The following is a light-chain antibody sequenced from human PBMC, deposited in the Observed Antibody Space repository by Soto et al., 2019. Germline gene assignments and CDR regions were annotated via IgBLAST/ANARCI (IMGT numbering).Light chain of an antibody. J-gene: IGKJ2*01. V-gene: IGKV1-5*01. CDR2: DAS. CDR1: QSISTW. CDR3: QQYNSYSST. Sequence: DIQMTQSPSTLSASVGDRVTITCRASQSISTWLAWYQQQPGKAPKLLIYDASRLASGVPLRFSGSGSGTEFTLTISSLQPDDFATYYCQQYNSYSSTFGQGTKLEIK.